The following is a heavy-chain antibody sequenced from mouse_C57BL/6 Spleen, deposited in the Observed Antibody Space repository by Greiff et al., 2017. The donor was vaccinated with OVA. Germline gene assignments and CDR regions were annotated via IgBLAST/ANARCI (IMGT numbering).Heavy chain of an antibody. CDR2: ISSGSSTI. Sequence: EVKVEESGGGLVKPGGSLKLSCAASGFTFSDYGMHWVRQAPEKGLEWVAYISSGSSTIYYADTVKGRFTISRDNAKNTLFLQMTSLRSEDTAMYYCAREKNSNWGYCDYWGQGTTLTVSS. CDR3: AREKNSNWGYCDY. CDR1: GFTFSDYG. V-gene: IGHV5-17*01. D-gene: IGHD2-5*01. J-gene: IGHJ2*01.